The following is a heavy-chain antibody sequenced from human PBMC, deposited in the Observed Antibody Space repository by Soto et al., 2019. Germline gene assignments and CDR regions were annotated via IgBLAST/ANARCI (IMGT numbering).Heavy chain of an antibody. V-gene: IGHV5-10-1*01. D-gene: IGHD5-12*01. CDR3: ARHSILATTSLEAFDI. CDR2: IDPSDSYT. CDR1: GYSFTSYW. J-gene: IGHJ3*02. Sequence: GESLKISCKGSGYSFTSYWISWVRQMPGKGLEWMGRIDPSDSYTNYSPSFQGHVTISADKSISTAYLQWSSLKASDTAMYYCARHSILATTSLEAFDICGQGTLVTVS.